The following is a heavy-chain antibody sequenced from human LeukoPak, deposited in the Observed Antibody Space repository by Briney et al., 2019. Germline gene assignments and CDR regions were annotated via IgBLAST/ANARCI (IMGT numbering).Heavy chain of an antibody. Sequence: GGSLRLSCAASGFTFSSYSMNWVRQAPRKGLEWVSSISSSRSYIYYADSVKGRFTISRDNATKLLYLQMISLRAESTDVPYCARGPYSSSWYHAFDIWAQGPMLPVPS. J-gene: IGHJ3*02. D-gene: IGHD6-13*01. CDR3: ARGPYSSSWYHAFDI. CDR1: GFTFSSYS. CDR2: ISSSRSYI. V-gene: IGHV3-21*01.